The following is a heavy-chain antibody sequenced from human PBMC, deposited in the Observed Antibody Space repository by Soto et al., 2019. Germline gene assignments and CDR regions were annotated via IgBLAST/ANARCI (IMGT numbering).Heavy chain of an antibody. D-gene: IGHD2-8*01. CDR2: IIPIFGTA. Sequence: KDPCKASGGTFSSYAISWVRRAPGQGLEGMGGIIPIFGTANYAQKFQGRVTITADESTSTAYMELSSLRSEDTAVYYCARGRGYCTNGVCRQDWFDPWGQGTLVTVSS. J-gene: IGHJ5*02. V-gene: IGHV1-69*01. CDR1: GGTFSSYA. CDR3: ARGRGYCTNGVCRQDWFDP.